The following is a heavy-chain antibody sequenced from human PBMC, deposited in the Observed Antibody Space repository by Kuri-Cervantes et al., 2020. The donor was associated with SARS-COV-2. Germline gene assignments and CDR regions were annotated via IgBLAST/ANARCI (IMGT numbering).Heavy chain of an antibody. V-gene: IGHV3-11*04. J-gene: IGHJ6*03. CDR1: GFTISDYY. Sequence: GESLKISCAASGFTISDYYMTWIRQTPGKGLEWVSYISASGEIIYYADSVKGRFTISRDIAKNSLYLHMNTLRAEDTAVYYCARPPYYYYYMDVWGKGTRSPSP. CDR3: ARPPYYYYYMDV. CDR2: ISASGEII.